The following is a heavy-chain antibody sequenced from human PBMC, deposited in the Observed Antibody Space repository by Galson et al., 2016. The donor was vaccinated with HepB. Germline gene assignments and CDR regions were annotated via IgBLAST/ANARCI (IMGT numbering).Heavy chain of an antibody. CDR1: GFTVSNNY. Sequence: SLRLSCAASGFTVSNNYMNWVRQAPGKRLEWVSTLYGAGDTYYADSVKGRFIISRDNSKNTLYLQMNSLRAEDTAVYYCAREGDSGSSHHYYYAMDVWGQGTTVTVSS. V-gene: IGHV3-53*01. J-gene: IGHJ6*02. D-gene: IGHD3-10*01. CDR3: AREGDSGSSHHYYYAMDV. CDR2: LYGAGDT.